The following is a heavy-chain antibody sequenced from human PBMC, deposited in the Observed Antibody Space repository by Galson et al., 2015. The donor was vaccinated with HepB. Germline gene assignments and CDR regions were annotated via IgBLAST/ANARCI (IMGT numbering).Heavy chain of an antibody. CDR1: GFTVSSNY. Sequence: SLRLSCAASGFTVSSNYMSWVRQAPGKGLEWVSVIYSGGSTYYADSVKGRFTISRDNSKNTLYLQMNSLRAEDTAVYYCAGALYSSSPPSYWGQGTLVTVSS. CDR2: IYSGGST. V-gene: IGHV3-53*01. D-gene: IGHD6-13*01. CDR3: AGALYSSSPPSY. J-gene: IGHJ4*02.